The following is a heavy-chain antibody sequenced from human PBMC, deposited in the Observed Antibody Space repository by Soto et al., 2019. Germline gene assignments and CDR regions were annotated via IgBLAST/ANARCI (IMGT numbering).Heavy chain of an antibody. CDR1: GFTFSSYA. CDR2: ISYDGSNK. CDR3: ARDHLVILVYATNDAFDI. Sequence: GGSLRLSCAASGFTFSSYAMHWVRQAPGKGLEWVAVISYDGSNKYYADSVKGRFTISRDNSKNTLYLQMNSLRAEDTAVYYCARDHLVILVYATNDAFDIWGQGTMVTVSS. D-gene: IGHD2-8*01. J-gene: IGHJ3*02. V-gene: IGHV3-30-3*01.